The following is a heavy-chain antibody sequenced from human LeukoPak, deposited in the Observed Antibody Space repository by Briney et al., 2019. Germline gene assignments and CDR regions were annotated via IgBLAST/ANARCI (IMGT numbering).Heavy chain of an antibody. J-gene: IGHJ4*02. CDR2: IYPGDSDT. Sequence: GGSLQISCKGSGYRFTSYWIGWLRQMPGKGLEWMGIIYPGDSDTRYSPSFQGQVTISADKSIGTAYLQWSSLKASDTAMYYCARGRSYLDFDYWGQGTLVTVSS. V-gene: IGHV5-51*01. CDR3: ARGRSYLDFDY. D-gene: IGHD1-26*01. CDR1: GYRFTSYW.